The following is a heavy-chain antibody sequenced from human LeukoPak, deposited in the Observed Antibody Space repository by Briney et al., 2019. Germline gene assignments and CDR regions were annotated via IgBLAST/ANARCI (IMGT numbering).Heavy chain of an antibody. CDR2: ISGSGGST. CDR3: AKGAVWFGRGATPFDP. Sequence: GGSLRLSCAASGFTFSSYAMSWVRQAPGKGLEWVSAISGSGGSTYYADSVKGRFTISRDNSKNTLYLQMNSLRAEDTAVYYCAKGAVWFGRGATPFDPWGQGTLVTVSS. J-gene: IGHJ5*02. D-gene: IGHD3-10*01. CDR1: GFTFSSYA. V-gene: IGHV3-23*01.